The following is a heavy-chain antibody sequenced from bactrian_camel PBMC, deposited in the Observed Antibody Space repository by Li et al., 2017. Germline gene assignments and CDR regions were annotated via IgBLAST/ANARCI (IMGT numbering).Heavy chain of an antibody. CDR1: GFTFSSYG. V-gene: IGHV3S2*01. CDR2: ISSVGSNT. J-gene: IGHJ6*01. CDR3: AKEGRSTGPDFDY. Sequence: VQLVESGGGLVQPGGSLRLSCAASGFTFSSYGMSWVRQAPGKGLEWVSGISSVGSNTYSADSAKGRFTISADNTKTILYLQMHSLQSEDTALYFCAKEGRSTGPDFDYWGQGTQVTVS.